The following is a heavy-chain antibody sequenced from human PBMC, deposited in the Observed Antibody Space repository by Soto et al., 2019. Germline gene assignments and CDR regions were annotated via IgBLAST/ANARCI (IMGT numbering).Heavy chain of an antibody. V-gene: IGHV4-59*01. J-gene: IGHJ4*02. D-gene: IGHD1-1*01. CDR1: GGSISSYY. CDR3: ARGRTGTMLFDY. Sequence: SETLSLTCTVSGGSISSYYWSWIRQPPGKGLEWIGYIYYSGSTNYNPSLKSRVTISVDTSKNQFSLKLSSVTAADTAVYYCARGRTGTMLFDYWGQGTLVTVSS. CDR2: IYYSGST.